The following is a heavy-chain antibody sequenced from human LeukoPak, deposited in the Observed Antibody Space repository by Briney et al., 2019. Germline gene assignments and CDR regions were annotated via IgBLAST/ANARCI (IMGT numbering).Heavy chain of an antibody. CDR2: INHSGST. D-gene: IGHD3-22*01. J-gene: IGHJ4*02. CDR3: ARGKRSSGYYYAPYYFDY. V-gene: IGHV4-34*01. CDR1: GGSFSGYY. Sequence: PSETLSLTCAVYGGSFSGYYWCWIRQPPGKGLEWIGEINHSGSTNYNPSLKSRVTISVDTSKNQFSLKLSSVTAADTAVYYCARGKRSSGYYYAPYYFDYWGQGTLVTVSS.